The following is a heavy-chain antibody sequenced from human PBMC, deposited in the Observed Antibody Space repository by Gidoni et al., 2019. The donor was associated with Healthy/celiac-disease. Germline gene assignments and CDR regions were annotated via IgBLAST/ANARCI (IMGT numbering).Heavy chain of an antibody. CDR1: GGSISSSSYY. CDR3: APIPTTVVTHPFFDY. J-gene: IGHJ4*02. D-gene: IGHD4-17*01. V-gene: IGHV4-39*01. Sequence: QLQLQESGPGLVKPSETLSLTCTVSGGSISSSSYYWGWIRQPPGKGLEWIGSIYYSGSTYYNPSLKSRVTISVDTSKNQFSLKLSSVTAADTAVYYCAPIPTTVVTHPFFDYWGQGTLVTVSS. CDR2: IYYSGST.